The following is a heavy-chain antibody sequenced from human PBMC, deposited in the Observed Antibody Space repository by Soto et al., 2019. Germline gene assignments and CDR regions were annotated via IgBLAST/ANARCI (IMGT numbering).Heavy chain of an antibody. Sequence: PSETLSLTCSVSGCSISSSNYYWGWIRQPPGKGLEWIGEINHSGSTNYNPSLKSRVTISVDTSKNQFSLKLSSVTAADTAVYYCARGGHLTDYWYFDLWGRGTLVTVSS. CDR1: GCSISSSNYY. V-gene: IGHV4-39*07. J-gene: IGHJ2*01. CDR3: ARGGHLTDYWYFDL. D-gene: IGHD7-27*01. CDR2: INHSGST.